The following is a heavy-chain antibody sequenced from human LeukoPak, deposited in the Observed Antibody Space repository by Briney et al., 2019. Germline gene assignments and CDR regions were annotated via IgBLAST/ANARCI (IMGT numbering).Heavy chain of an antibody. CDR1: GGSISSYY. D-gene: IGHD3-10*01. J-gene: IGHJ6*03. Sequence: PSETLSLTCTVSGGSISSYYWSWIRQPAGKGLEWIGRIYTSGSTNYNPSLKSRVTMSVDTSKNQFSLKLSSVTAADTAVYYCARSGSPPTYYYYMDVWGKGTTVTVSS. V-gene: IGHV4-4*07. CDR2: IYTSGST. CDR3: ARSGSPPTYYYYMDV.